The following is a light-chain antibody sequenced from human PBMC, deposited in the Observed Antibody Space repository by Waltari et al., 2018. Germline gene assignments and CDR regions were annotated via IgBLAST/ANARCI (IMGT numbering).Light chain of an antibody. Sequence: ASQSVSSSLAWYQQKPGQAPRLLIYDASNRATGIPARFSGSGSGTDFTLTISSLEPEDFAVYYCQQRSNWPPWYTFGQGTKLEIK. CDR3: QQRSNWPPWYT. CDR1: QSVSSS. J-gene: IGKJ2*01. V-gene: IGKV3-11*01. CDR2: DAS.